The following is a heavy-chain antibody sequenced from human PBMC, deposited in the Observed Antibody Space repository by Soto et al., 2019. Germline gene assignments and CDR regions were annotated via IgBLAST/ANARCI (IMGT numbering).Heavy chain of an antibody. CDR1: GGSISSGGYY. D-gene: IGHD2-21*02. V-gene: IGHV4-31*03. CDR2: IYYSGST. Sequence: SETLSLTCTVSGGSISSGGYYWSWIRQHPGKGLEWIGYIYYSGSTYYNPSLKSRVTISVDTSKNQFSLKLSSVTAADTAVYYCASNEGDTAFYMDVWGKGTTVTVSS. CDR3: ASNEGDTAFYMDV. J-gene: IGHJ6*03.